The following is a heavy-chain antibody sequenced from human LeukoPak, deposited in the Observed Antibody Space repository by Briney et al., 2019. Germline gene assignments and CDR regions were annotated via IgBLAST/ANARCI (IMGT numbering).Heavy chain of an antibody. CDR2: INHSGST. V-gene: IGHV4-34*01. Sequence: SETLSLTCTVSGGSISSYYWSWIRQPPGKGLEWIGEINHSGSTNYNPSLKSRVTISVDTSKNQFSLKLSSVTAADTAVYYRARGHHVFWRWGQGTLVTVSS. CDR1: GGSISSYY. J-gene: IGHJ4*02. D-gene: IGHD3-9*01. CDR3: ARGHHVFWR.